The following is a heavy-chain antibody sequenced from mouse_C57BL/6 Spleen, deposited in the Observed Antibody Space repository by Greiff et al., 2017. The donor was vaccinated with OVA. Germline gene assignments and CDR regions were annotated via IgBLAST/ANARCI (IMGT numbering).Heavy chain of an antibody. V-gene: IGHV2-3*01. Sequence: VMLVESGPGLVAPSQSLSLTCTVTGFSLTSYGVRWVRQPPGKGLEWLGVIWGDGGTNYHSALLSRLGICKEDTNSQVFLILNSLQTDDTAANYCAKPCGYDEGYAMDYWGQGTSVTVSS. CDR1: GFSLTSYG. D-gene: IGHD2-2*01. CDR3: AKPCGYDEGYAMDY. CDR2: IWGDGGT. J-gene: IGHJ4*01.